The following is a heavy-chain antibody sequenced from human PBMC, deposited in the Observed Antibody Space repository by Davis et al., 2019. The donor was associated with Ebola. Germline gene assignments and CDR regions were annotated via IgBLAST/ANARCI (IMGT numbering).Heavy chain of an antibody. V-gene: IGHV4-34*01. J-gene: IGHJ6*02. CDR1: GGSFSGYY. CDR2: INHSGST. Sequence: SETLSPTCAVYGGSFSGYYWSWIRQPPGKGLEWIGEINHSGSTNYNPSLKSRVTISVDTSKNQFSLKLSSVTAADTAVYYCARGPKDFWSGYYTNFKYYYYGMDVWGQGTTVTVSS. D-gene: IGHD3-3*01. CDR3: ARGPKDFWSGYYTNFKYYYYGMDV.